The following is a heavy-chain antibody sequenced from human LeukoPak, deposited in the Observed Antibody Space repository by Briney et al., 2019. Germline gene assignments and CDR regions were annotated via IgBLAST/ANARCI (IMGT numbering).Heavy chain of an antibody. Sequence: SETLSLTCTVSGGSISGYYWSWIRLPPGKGLEWIAYIHYSGTTNYNPSLRSRVTISVDTSKNQFSLKVNSVTATDTAVYFCARHDSYALGSHPLDVWGQGTTVIVSS. CDR1: GGSISGYY. J-gene: IGHJ6*02. D-gene: IGHD3-10*01. V-gene: IGHV4-59*08. CDR3: ARHDSYALGSHPLDV. CDR2: IHYSGTT.